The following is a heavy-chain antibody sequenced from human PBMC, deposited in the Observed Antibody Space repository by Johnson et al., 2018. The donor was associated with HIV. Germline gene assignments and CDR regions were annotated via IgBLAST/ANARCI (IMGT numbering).Heavy chain of an antibody. CDR1: GFTFSRYW. CDR2: IKQDGSER. CDR3: ARDPELDYFDNRAFDI. D-gene: IGHD3-22*01. Sequence: VQLVESGGGLVQPGGSLRLSCAASGFTFSRYWLSWVRQAPEKGLEWVANIKQDGSERYYVDSVKGRFTISRDNAKNSLSLQMDSLRAEDTAVYYCARDPELDYFDNRAFDIWGQGTMVTVSS. J-gene: IGHJ3*02. V-gene: IGHV3-7*01.